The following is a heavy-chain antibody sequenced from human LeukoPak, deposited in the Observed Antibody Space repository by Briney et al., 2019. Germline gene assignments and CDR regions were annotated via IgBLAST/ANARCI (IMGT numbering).Heavy chain of an antibody. Sequence: GGSLRLSCVGSGFTFSSHGLHWVRQAPGKGLEWVAVISYDGSNKYYADSVKGRFTISRDNSKNTLYLQMNSLRAEDTAVYYCAKVYYGDYWYYYGMDVWGQGTTVTVSS. CDR1: GFTFSSHG. J-gene: IGHJ6*02. CDR3: AKVYYGDYWYYYGMDV. V-gene: IGHV3-30*18. D-gene: IGHD4-17*01. CDR2: ISYDGSNK.